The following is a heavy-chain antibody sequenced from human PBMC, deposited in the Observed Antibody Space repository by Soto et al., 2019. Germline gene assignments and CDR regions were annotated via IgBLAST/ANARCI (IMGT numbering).Heavy chain of an antibody. CDR3: ASSGYDYSACDI. V-gene: IGHV3-23*01. J-gene: IGHJ3*02. Sequence: EVQLLESGGGLVQPGGSLRLSCEASGFTFSSYAMSWVRQAPGKGLEWVSAISGSGGSTYYADSVKGRFTISRDNSKNTLYLQMNSLRAEDTAVYYCASSGYDYSACDIWGQGTMVTVSS. D-gene: IGHD5-12*01. CDR1: GFTFSSYA. CDR2: ISGSGGST.